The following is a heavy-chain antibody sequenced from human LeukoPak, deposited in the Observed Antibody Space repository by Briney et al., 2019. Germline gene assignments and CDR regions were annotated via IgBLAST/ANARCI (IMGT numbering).Heavy chain of an antibody. CDR3: ARQYYDILPGYSPFDWFDP. D-gene: IGHD3-9*01. Sequence: SQTLSLTCAISGDSVSSNSAAWNWIRQSPSRGLEWLGRTYYRPKWYNDYAVSVKSRVTINPDTSKNQFSLQLNSVTPEDTAVYYCARQYYDILPGYSPFDWFDPWGQGTLVTVSS. CDR1: GDSVSSNSAA. J-gene: IGHJ5*02. V-gene: IGHV6-1*01. CDR2: TYYRPKWYN.